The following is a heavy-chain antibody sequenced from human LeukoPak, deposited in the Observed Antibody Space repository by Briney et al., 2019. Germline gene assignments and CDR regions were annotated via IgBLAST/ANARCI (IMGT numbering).Heavy chain of an antibody. CDR3: ARDFNPAGSVSFDY. Sequence: ASVKVSCKASGYTFTGYYMRWVRQAPGQGLEWMGWINPNSGGTNYAQKFQGRVTMTRDTSISTAYMELSRLRSDDTAVYYCARDFNPAGSVSFDYWGQGTLVTVSS. V-gene: IGHV1-2*02. J-gene: IGHJ4*02. CDR2: INPNSGGT. CDR1: GYTFTGYY. D-gene: IGHD1-26*01.